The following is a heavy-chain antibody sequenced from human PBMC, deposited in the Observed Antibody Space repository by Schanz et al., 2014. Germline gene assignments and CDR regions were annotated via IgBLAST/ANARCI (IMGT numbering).Heavy chain of an antibody. V-gene: IGHV1-18*01. CDR3: ARDRRFFDRDDLYYFDS. CDR1: GYNFINSG. Sequence: QIQLVQSGPEVKKPGATVKVSCKASGYNFINSGISWVRQAPGQGLEWMGWISVYNHNKEYDQKFQGRVTMTTDTSTSTAYMALTDLRSDDTAVYYCARDRRFFDRDDLYYFDSWGQGTLVTVSS. J-gene: IGHJ4*02. CDR2: ISVYNHNK. D-gene: IGHD3-3*01.